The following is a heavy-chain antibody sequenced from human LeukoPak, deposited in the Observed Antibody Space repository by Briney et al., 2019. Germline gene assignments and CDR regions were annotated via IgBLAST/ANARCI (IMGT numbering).Heavy chain of an antibody. Sequence: GGSLRLSCAASGFTFSSYGMHWVRQAPGKGLEWVAVISYDGSNKYYADSVKGRFTISRDNSKNTLHLQMNSLRAEDTAVYYCAKDQYSYGSLYYFDYWGQGTLVTVSS. V-gene: IGHV3-30*18. CDR2: ISYDGSNK. CDR1: GFTFSSYG. D-gene: IGHD5-18*01. J-gene: IGHJ4*02. CDR3: AKDQYSYGSLYYFDY.